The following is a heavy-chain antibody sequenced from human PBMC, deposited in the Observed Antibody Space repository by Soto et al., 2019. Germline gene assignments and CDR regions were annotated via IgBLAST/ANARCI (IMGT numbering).Heavy chain of an antibody. J-gene: IGHJ4*02. CDR2: VSGYNGEA. CDR3: TTGMSSSSLSLRN. V-gene: IGHV1-18*01. Sequence: QVQLVQSGAEVKKPGASVKVSCKASGYTFSTYGVNWVRQAPGQGPEWMGWVSGYNGEANYAQQFRGRVTMTTDTSTSTAYMDLRYLGSADTAVYYCTTGMSSSSLSLRNWGQGTLVTVSS. CDR1: GYTFSTYG. D-gene: IGHD6-13*01.